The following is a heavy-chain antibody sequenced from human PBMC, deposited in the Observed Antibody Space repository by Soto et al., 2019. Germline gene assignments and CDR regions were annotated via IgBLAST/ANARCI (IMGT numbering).Heavy chain of an antibody. V-gene: IGHV4-34*01. D-gene: IGHD2-15*01. CDR1: GGSFSGYY. CDR2: INHSGST. J-gene: IGHJ4*02. Sequence: SETLSLTCAVYGGSFSGYYWSWIRQPPGKGLEWIGEINHSGSTNYNPSLKSRVTISVDTSKNQFSLKLSSVTAADTAVYYCARGRRVLGSGGSCYGLWGQGTLVTVSS. CDR3: ARGRRVLGSGGSCYGL.